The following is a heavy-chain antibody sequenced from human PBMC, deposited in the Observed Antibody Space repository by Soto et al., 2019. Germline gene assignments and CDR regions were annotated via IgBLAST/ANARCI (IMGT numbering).Heavy chain of an antibody. CDR2: ITHSGST. D-gene: IGHD2-15*01. Sequence: SETLSLTCAVYGGSFSGYYWSWIRQSPGKGLEWIGEITHSGSTNNNPSLKSRVTMSMDTSKNQFSLKLASVTAADTAIYHCACRKSPRITVVAAARGRTDGMAVWRQGTPVT. J-gene: IGHJ6*02. CDR3: ACRKSPRITVVAAARGRTDGMAV. V-gene: IGHV4-34*01. CDR1: GGSFSGYY.